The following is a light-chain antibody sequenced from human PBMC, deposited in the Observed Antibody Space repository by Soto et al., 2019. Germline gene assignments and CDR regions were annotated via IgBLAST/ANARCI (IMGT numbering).Light chain of an antibody. CDR3: QQYDDWLRLT. CDR1: QSVNIY. V-gene: IGKV3D-15*01. J-gene: IGKJ4*01. Sequence: EIVMTQSPATLSLSPGERATLSCRASQSVNIYLAWYQQKPGQAPRLLIFGASSRATGIPARFSGSGSGTEFNLTSSSLQSEDVAVYFCQQYDDWLRLTFGGGTKVEIK. CDR2: GAS.